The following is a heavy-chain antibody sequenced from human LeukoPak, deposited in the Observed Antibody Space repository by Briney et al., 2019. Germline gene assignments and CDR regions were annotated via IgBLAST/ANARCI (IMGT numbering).Heavy chain of an antibody. CDR3: ARHSAWLPIRYYFDY. J-gene: IGHJ4*02. D-gene: IGHD5-12*01. Sequence: ASVKVSCKASGYTFTSYGISWVRQAPGQGLEWMGWISAYNGNTNYAQKLQGRVTMTTDTSTSTAYMELRSLRSDDTAVYYCARHSAWLPIRYYFDYWGQGTLVTVSS. CDR2: ISAYNGNT. CDR1: GYTFTSYG. V-gene: IGHV1-18*01.